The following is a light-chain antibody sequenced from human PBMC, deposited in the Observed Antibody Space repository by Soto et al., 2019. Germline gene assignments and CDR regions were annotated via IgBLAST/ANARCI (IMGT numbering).Light chain of an antibody. V-gene: IGLV2-14*01. CDR3: GSYTSSSTPFV. Sequence: QSALTQPASVSGSPGQSITISCTGTSSDVGGYNYVSWYQQHPGKAPKLMIYEVSNRPSGVSHRFSGSKSGNTASLTISGLQAEDEPDYYCGSYTSSSTPFVFGTGTKVTVL. J-gene: IGLJ1*01. CDR2: EVS. CDR1: SSDVGGYNY.